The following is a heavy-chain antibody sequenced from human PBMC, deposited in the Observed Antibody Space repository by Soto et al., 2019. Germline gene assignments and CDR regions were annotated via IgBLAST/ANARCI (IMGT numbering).Heavy chain of an antibody. D-gene: IGHD4-17*01. J-gene: IGHJ4*02. Sequence: EVQLLESGGGLVQPGGSLRLSCAASGFTFSSYTMSWVRQAPGQGLEWVSGIDGRGRTTDYADSVKGRFTISRDNSKNTLYLQMNSLRAEDTAVYYCARGSYGDYECWGQGTLVTVSS. V-gene: IGHV3-23*01. CDR1: GFTFSSYT. CDR2: IDGRGRTT. CDR3: ARGSYGDYEC.